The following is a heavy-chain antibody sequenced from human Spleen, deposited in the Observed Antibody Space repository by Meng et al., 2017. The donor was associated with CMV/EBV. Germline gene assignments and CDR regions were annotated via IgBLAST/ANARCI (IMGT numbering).Heavy chain of an antibody. CDR3: AKDRGSYYSFFDY. CDR2: ISWNSGSI. J-gene: IGHJ4*02. V-gene: IGHV3-9*03. D-gene: IGHD1-26*01. Sequence: SLKISCAASGFTFSSYGMHWVRQAPGKGLEWVSGISWNSGSIGYADSVKGRFTISRDNAKNSLYLQMNSLRAEDMALYYCAKDRGSYYSFFDYWGQGALVTVSS. CDR1: GFTFSSYG.